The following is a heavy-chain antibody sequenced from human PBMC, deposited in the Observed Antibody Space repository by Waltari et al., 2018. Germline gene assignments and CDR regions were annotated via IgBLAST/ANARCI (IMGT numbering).Heavy chain of an antibody. CDR1: GFTFSSYA. Sequence: QVQLVESGGGVVQPGRSLRLSCAASGFTFSSYAMHWVRQAPGKGLEWVAVISYDGSNKYYADSVKGRFTISRDNSKNTLYLQMNSLRAEDTAVYYCANFIAVAGLGVDYWGQGTLVTVSA. V-gene: IGHV3-30-3*01. J-gene: IGHJ4*02. CDR2: ISYDGSNK. CDR3: ANFIAVAGLGVDY. D-gene: IGHD6-19*01.